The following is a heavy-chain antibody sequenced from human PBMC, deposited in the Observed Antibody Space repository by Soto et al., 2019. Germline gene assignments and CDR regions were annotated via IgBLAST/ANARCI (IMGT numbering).Heavy chain of an antibody. V-gene: IGHV1-18*01. CDR3: ARGGRRLGWFDP. D-gene: IGHD6-25*01. Sequence: QVQLMQSGPEVKTPGASVKLSCKASGYTFSSYVITWVRQAPGQGLEWMGWISPFNYNTNYAQKFQGRVTMTTDTSTNTAYMELRSLRSDDTAVYYCARGGRRLGWFDPWGQGTLVTVSS. CDR1: GYTFSSYV. CDR2: ISPFNYNT. J-gene: IGHJ5*02.